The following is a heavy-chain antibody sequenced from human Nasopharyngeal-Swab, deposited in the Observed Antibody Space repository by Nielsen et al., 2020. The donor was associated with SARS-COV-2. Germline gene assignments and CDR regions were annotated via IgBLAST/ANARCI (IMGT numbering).Heavy chain of an antibody. V-gene: IGHV3-7*01. Sequence: GESLKISCAASGFTFGRFWMTWVRQAPGKGLEWVANIKEDGSETNYVASVKGRFTISRDNAKNSLYLQMNSLRAEDTAVYPCARDRYSSEWGQGSLVTVSS. CDR3: ARDRYSSE. D-gene: IGHD6-19*01. CDR2: IKEDGSET. CDR1: GFTFGRFW. J-gene: IGHJ4*02.